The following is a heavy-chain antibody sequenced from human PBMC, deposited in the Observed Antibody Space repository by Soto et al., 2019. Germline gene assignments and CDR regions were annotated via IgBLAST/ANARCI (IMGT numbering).Heavy chain of an antibody. CDR3: ARGVDIVVVPAATVVQENWFDP. D-gene: IGHD2-2*01. CDR2: IYHSGST. V-gene: IGHV4-4*02. CDR1: GGSISSSNW. Sequence: SETLSLTCAVSGGSISSSNWWSWVRQPPGKGLEWIGEIYHSGSTNYNPSLKSRVTISVDKSKNQFSLKLSSVTAADTAVYYCARGVDIVVVPAATVVQENWFDPWGQGTLVTVSS. J-gene: IGHJ5*02.